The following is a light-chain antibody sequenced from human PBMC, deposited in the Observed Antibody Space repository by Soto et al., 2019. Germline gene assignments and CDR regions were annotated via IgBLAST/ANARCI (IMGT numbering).Light chain of an antibody. Sequence: DIPMTQSPSSLSASVGDRVTITCRASQRITTYLNWYQQRPGKAPKLLIYAASTLQSGVPSTFSGSGSGTDFTLTISSLQPEDFATYYCQQSLTTPRTFGQGTKLEIK. CDR2: AAS. CDR3: QQSLTTPRT. CDR1: QRITTY. V-gene: IGKV1-39*01. J-gene: IGKJ2*01.